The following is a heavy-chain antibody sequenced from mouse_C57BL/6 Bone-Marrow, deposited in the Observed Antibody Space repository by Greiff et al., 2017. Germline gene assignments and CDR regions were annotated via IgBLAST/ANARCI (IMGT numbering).Heavy chain of an antibody. CDR2: IFPGSGST. Sequence: VQLQQSGPELVKPGASVKISCKASGYTFTDYYINWVKQRPGQGLEWIGWIFPGSGSTYYNEKFKGKATLTVDKSSSTAYMLLSSLTSEDSAVYCCARSRDSSGWTWFAYWGQGTLVTVSA. CDR3: ARSRDSSGWTWFAY. V-gene: IGHV1-75*01. J-gene: IGHJ3*01. D-gene: IGHD3-2*02. CDR1: GYTFTDYY.